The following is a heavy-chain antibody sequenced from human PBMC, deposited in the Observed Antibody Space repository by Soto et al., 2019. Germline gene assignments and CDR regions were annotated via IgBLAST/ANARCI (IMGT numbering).Heavy chain of an antibody. Sequence: SETLSLTCAVYGGSFSGYYWSWIRQPPGKGLEWIGEINHSGSTNYNPSLKSRVTISVDTSKNQFSLELSSVTAADTAVYYCARSYYYGSGSDWYYGMDVWGQGTTVTVSS. V-gene: IGHV4-34*01. CDR2: INHSGST. CDR1: GGSFSGYY. D-gene: IGHD3-10*01. CDR3: ARSYYYGSGSDWYYGMDV. J-gene: IGHJ6*02.